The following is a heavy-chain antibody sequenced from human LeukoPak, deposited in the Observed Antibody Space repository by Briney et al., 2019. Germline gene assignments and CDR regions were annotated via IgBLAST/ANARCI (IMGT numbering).Heavy chain of an antibody. CDR2: IYYSGST. D-gene: IGHD3-10*01. J-gene: IGHJ5*02. Sequence: PSETLSLTCAVSGGSISSYYWSWIRQPPGKGLEWIGYIYYSGSTYYNPSLKSRVTISVDTSKNQFSLKLSSVTAADTAVYYCARDKFGELDPWGQGTLVTVSS. V-gene: IGHV4-59*12. CDR1: GGSISSYY. CDR3: ARDKFGELDP.